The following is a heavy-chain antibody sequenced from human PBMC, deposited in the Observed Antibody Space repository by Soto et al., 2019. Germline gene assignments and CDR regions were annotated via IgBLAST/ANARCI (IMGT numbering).Heavy chain of an antibody. CDR1: GYTFTSYG. CDR3: ARSVLRYFDGIPKGNDY. V-gene: IGHV1-18*01. J-gene: IGHJ4*02. D-gene: IGHD3-9*01. Sequence: ASVKVSCKASGYTFTSYGISWVRQAPGQGLEWMGWISAYNGNTNYAQKLQGRVTMTTDTSTSTAYMELRSLRSDDTAVYYCARSVLRYFDGIPKGNDYWGQGTLVTVSS. CDR2: ISAYNGNT.